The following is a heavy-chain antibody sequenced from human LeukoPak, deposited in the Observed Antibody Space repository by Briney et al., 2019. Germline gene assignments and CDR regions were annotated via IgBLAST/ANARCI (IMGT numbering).Heavy chain of an antibody. CDR1: GDSFSSYY. D-gene: IGHD1-7*01. V-gene: IGHV4-4*07. CDR2: SHTSGSA. J-gene: IGHJ6*02. Sequence: SETLSLTCTVSGDSFSSYYWNWVRRPAGKGLEWIGRSHTSGSANYNPSLKSRVTMSVGTSKNQFSLKLSSVTAADTAVYYCARGAIPGTTLNYLNVWGQGTTVTISS. CDR3: ARGAIPGTTLNYLNV.